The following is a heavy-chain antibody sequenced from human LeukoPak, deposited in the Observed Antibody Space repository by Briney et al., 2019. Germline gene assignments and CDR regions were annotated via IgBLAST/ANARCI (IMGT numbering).Heavy chain of an antibody. D-gene: IGHD3-10*01. CDR2: INHSGST. V-gene: IGHV4-34*01. CDR1: GGSFSGYY. Sequence: SETLSLTCAVYGGSFSGYYWSWIRQPPGKGLEWIGEINHSGSTNYNPSLKSRVTISVDTSKNQFSLKLSSVTAADTAVYYCARQRSLLRFYYYMDVWGKGTTVTISS. J-gene: IGHJ6*03. CDR3: ARQRSLLRFYYYMDV.